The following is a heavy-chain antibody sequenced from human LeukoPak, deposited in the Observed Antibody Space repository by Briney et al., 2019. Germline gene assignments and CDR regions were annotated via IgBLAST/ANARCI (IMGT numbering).Heavy chain of an antibody. D-gene: IGHD6-19*01. CDR3: ARGSTGAVASNY. CDR1: GYTFRDNY. V-gene: IGHV1-2*02. CDR2: INPNSGDT. Sequence: ASVKVSCKASGYTFRDNYIHWVRQAPGQGLEWMGWINPNSGDTKYAQNFQGRVAMTRDTSISTTYMELRRLTSDDTTVYYCARGSTGAVASNYWGQGTLVTVSS. J-gene: IGHJ4*02.